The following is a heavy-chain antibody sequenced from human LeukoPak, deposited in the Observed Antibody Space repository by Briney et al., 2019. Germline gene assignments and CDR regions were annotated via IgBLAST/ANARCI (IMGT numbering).Heavy chain of an antibody. Sequence: GGSLGLSCAASGFTVSSNYMSWVRQAPGKGLEWVSVIYSGGSTYYADSVKGRFTISRDNSKNTLYLQMNSLRAEDTAVYYCARGVVAVAGTWYFDYWGQGTLVTVSS. CDR3: ARGVVAVAGTWYFDY. J-gene: IGHJ4*02. D-gene: IGHD6-19*01. V-gene: IGHV3-53*01. CDR2: IYSGGST. CDR1: GFTVSSNY.